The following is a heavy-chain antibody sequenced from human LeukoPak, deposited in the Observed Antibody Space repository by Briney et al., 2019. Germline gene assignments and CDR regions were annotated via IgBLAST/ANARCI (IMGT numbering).Heavy chain of an antibody. J-gene: IGHJ3*02. D-gene: IGHD2-2*01. CDR1: GFTFSSYS. V-gene: IGHV3-21*01. CDR2: ISSSSSYT. Sequence: KAGGSLRLSCAASGFTFSSYSMNWVRQAPGKGLEWVSSISSSSSYTYYADSVKGRFTISRDNAKNSLYLQMNSLRAEDTAVYYCARDNQLLDAFDIWGQGTMVTVSS. CDR3: ARDNQLLDAFDI.